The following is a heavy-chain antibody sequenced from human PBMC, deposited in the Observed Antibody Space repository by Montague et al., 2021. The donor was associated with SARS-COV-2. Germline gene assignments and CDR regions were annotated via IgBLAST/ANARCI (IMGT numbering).Heavy chain of an antibody. J-gene: IGHJ4*02. Sequence: ALVKPTQTLTLTCTFPGFSLSTSGMCVSWIRQPPGKALEWLALIDWDDDKYYSTSLKTRLTISKDTSKNQVVLTMTNMDPVDTATYYCARSFSIFGVVIIPAYFDYWGQGTLVTVSS. CDR2: IDWDDDK. CDR1: GFSLSTSGMC. D-gene: IGHD3-3*01. V-gene: IGHV2-70*01. CDR3: ARSFSIFGVVIIPAYFDY.